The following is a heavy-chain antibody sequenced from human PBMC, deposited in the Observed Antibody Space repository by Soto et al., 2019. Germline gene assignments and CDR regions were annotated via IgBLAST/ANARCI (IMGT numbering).Heavy chain of an antibody. V-gene: IGHV3-23*01. J-gene: IGHJ4*02. CDR1: GFTFTTYV. Sequence: GGSLRLSCASSGFTFTTYVMSLVRQAPGKGLEWVSGISGGGGNKYYADSVKGRFTISRDNSKNTLYLQMDSLRAEDTAVYYCAKGAVAGSRVYFDYWGQGALVTVSS. CDR2: ISGGGGNK. D-gene: IGHD6-19*01. CDR3: AKGAVAGSRVYFDY.